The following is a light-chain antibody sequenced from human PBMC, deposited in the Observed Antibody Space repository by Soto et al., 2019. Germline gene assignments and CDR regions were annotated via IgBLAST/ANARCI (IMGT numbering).Light chain of an antibody. Sequence: QSVLTQPASVSGSPGQSITISCTGTSCDVGGYNYVSWYQQHPGKAPILMIYDVSNRPSGVSNRFSGSKSGNTASLTISGLQAEDEADYYCSSYTSSILFGGGTKLTVL. CDR2: DVS. V-gene: IGLV2-14*01. J-gene: IGLJ2*01. CDR3: SSYTSSIL. CDR1: SCDVGGYNY.